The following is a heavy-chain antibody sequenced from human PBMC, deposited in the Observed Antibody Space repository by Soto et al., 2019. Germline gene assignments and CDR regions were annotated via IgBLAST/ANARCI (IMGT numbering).Heavy chain of an antibody. Sequence: PSETLSLTCAVYGGSFSGYYWSWIRQPPGKGLEWIGEINHSGSTNYNPSLKSRVTISVDTSKNQFSLKLSSVTAADTAVYYCARLRDSSGYYSDYWGQGIKVTVS. J-gene: IGHJ4*02. D-gene: IGHD3-22*01. V-gene: IGHV4-34*01. CDR2: INHSGST. CDR3: ARLRDSSGYYSDY. CDR1: GGSFSGYY.